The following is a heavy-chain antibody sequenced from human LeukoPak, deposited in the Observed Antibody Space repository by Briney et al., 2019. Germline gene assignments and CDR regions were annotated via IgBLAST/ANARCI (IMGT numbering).Heavy chain of an antibody. CDR3: ARTVDCSGFSCFQF. D-gene: IGHD2-15*01. CDR2: IYYSGST. J-gene: IGHJ1*01. V-gene: IGHV4-59*08. Sequence: SETLSLTCTVSGGSISSYYWSWIRQPPGKGLEWIGYIYYSGSTNYNPSLKSRVTISVDTSKDQFSLKLSSVTAADTAVYYCARTVDCSGFSCFQFWGQGTLVTVSS. CDR1: GGSISSYY.